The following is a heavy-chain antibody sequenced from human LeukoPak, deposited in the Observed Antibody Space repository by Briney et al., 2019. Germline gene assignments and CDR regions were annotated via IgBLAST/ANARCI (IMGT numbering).Heavy chain of an antibody. CDR1: GFTFSSYS. V-gene: IGHV3-23*01. D-gene: IGHD3-9*01. CDR2: ISGSGGST. Sequence: GGSLRLSCAASGFTFSSYSMNWVRQAPGKGLEWVSAISGSGGSTYYADSVKGRFTISRDNSKNTLYLQMNSLRAEDTAVYYCAKKDDILTGYFDYWGQGTLVTVSS. CDR3: AKKDDILTGYFDY. J-gene: IGHJ4*02.